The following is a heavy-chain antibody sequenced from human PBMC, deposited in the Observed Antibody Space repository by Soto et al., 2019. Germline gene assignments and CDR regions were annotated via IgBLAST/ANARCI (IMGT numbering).Heavy chain of an antibody. V-gene: IGHV4-31*11. J-gene: IGHJ4*02. CDR2: IYYSGST. D-gene: IGHD6-13*01. CDR1: GGSISSGGYS. Sequence: PSETLSLTCAVSGGSISSGGYSWSWIRQHPGKGLEWIGYIYYSGSTYYNPSLKSRVTISVDTSKNQFSLKLSSVTAADTAVYYCARTPLLNSSSWYFDYWGQGTLVTVSS. CDR3: ARTPLLNSSSWYFDY.